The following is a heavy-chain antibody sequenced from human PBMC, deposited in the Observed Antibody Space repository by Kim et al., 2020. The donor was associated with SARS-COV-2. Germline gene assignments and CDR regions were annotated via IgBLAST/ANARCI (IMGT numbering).Heavy chain of an antibody. J-gene: IGHJ4*02. CDR2: ISHDGTDK. Sequence: GGSLRLSCAISGFTFNDFYMSWIRQAPGKGLVWVSRISHDGTDKTYADSVKGRFIISKDDAKNTVYLQMNSLRVEDTAVYYCVRDDLRYSFDYWGLGTLVTVSS. D-gene: IGHD3-3*01. V-gene: IGHV3-74*01. CDR3: VRDDLRYSFDY. CDR1: GFTFNDFY.